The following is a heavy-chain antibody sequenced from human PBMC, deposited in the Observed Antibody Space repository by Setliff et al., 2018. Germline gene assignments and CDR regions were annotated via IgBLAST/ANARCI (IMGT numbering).Heavy chain of an antibody. CDR1: GFTFSADS. D-gene: IGHD6-13*01. CDR3: AKDRQQLYFDY. Sequence: GGSLRLSCAASGFTFSADSMTWVRQAPGKGLEWISSISTSGSAIYYADSVKGRFTISRDNAKNSLYLQMNSLRAEDTAVYYCAKDRQQLYFDYWGQGTLVTVSS. CDR2: ISTSGSAI. V-gene: IGHV3-48*04. J-gene: IGHJ4*02.